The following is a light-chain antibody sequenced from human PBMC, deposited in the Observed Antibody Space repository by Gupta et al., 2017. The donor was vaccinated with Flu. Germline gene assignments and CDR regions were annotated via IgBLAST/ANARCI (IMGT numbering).Light chain of an antibody. CDR3: AAWDDGRNGWI. J-gene: IGLJ2*01. V-gene: IGLV1-44*01. Sequence: RVTISCSGNNSKIGGNTVAWYQHHPGTTPKLLIYSNNLRPPGVPDRFSGSKSGTTASLAISGLQSEDEADYYCAAWDDGRNGWIFGGGTKLTVL. CDR2: SNN. CDR1: NSKIGGNT.